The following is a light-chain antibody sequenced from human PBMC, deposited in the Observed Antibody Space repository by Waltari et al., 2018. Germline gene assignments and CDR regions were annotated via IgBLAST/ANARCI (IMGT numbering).Light chain of an antibody. CDR2: DTS. CDR1: TGPVTRGHY. V-gene: IGLV7-46*01. J-gene: IGLJ3*02. Sequence: QAVVTQEPSLTVSPGGTVTLTCASSTGPVTRGHYPYWFQQKPGQAPRTLIYDTSNTHSWTPARFAGSLCGGKAALALSGAQPEGEAEYYCLLFYNGPRVFGGGTKLTVL. CDR3: LLFYNGPRV.